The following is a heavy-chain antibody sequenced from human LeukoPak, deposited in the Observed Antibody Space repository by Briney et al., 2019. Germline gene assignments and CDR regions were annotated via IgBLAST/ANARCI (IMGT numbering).Heavy chain of an antibody. Sequence: GGSLRLSCAASGFTFSSYGMHWVRQAPGKGLEWVAVMWYDGSNKYYADSVKGRFTISRDNSKNTLYLQMNSLRAEDTAVYYCARERGENIRNEFDYWGQGTLVTVSS. CDR2: MWYDGSNK. CDR1: GFTFSSYG. J-gene: IGHJ4*02. CDR3: ARERGENIRNEFDY. V-gene: IGHV3-33*01. D-gene: IGHD1-14*01.